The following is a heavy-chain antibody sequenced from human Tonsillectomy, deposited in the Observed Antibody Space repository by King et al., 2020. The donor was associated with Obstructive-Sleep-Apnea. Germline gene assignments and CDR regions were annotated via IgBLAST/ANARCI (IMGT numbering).Heavy chain of an antibody. CDR1: GFTFSSYW. CDR2: IKQDGREK. Sequence: VQLVESGGGLVQPGGSLRLSCAASGFTFSSYWMSWVRQAPGKGLEWVANIKQDGREKYYVDSVKGRFTISRDNAKNSLYLQMNSLRAEDTAVYYCARDGASSVTDLWGRGTLVTVSS. CDR3: ARDGASSVTDL. D-gene: IGHD3-22*01. J-gene: IGHJ2*01. V-gene: IGHV3-7*01.